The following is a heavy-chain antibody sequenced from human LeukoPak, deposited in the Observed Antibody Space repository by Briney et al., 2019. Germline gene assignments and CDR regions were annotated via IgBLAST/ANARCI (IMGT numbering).Heavy chain of an antibody. J-gene: IGHJ4*02. V-gene: IGHV3-23*01. CDR3: AKMSGVVWFGELRLPFDS. Sequence: SGGSLRLSCAASGFTFSSYAMSWVRQAPGKGPQWVSVISAGGVSLFSGSGSAAYYADSVGGRFTISRDNSKNTLYRQMNSLRADDTAVYYCAKMSGVVWFGELRLPFDSWGQGTVVTVSS. D-gene: IGHD3-10*01. CDR2: ISAGGVSLFSGSGSAA. CDR1: GFTFSSYA.